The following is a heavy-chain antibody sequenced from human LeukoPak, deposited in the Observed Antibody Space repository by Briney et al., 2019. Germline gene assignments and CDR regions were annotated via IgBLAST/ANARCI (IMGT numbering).Heavy chain of an antibody. CDR3: ARGIVTWCSGGSCSRGYYFDY. CDR2: IYYSGST. Sequence: PSETLSLTCTVSGGSISSYYWSWIRQPPGKGLEWIGYIYYSGSTNYNPSLKSRVTISVDTSKNQFSLKLSSVTAADTAVYYCARGIVTWCSGGSCSRGYYFDYWGQGTLVTVSS. CDR1: GGSISSYY. V-gene: IGHV4-59*12. J-gene: IGHJ4*02. D-gene: IGHD2-15*01.